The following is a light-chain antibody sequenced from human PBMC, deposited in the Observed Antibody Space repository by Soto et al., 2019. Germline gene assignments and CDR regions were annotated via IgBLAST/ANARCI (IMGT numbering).Light chain of an antibody. Sequence: EVVMTQSPATLSVSPGERATLSCRASQSIRSNLAWYQQKAGQAPRLLMYGASTRATGVPARFSGSGSGTEFTLTISSLQSEYFAIYYCQQYNHWPAYTFGQGTKLEIK. CDR2: GAS. V-gene: IGKV3-15*01. J-gene: IGKJ2*01. CDR1: QSIRSN. CDR3: QQYNHWPAYT.